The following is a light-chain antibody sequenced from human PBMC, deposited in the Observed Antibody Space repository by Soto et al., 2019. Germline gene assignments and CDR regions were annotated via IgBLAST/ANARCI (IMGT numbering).Light chain of an antibody. V-gene: IGKV1-39*01. CDR3: QQSLNPPHT. J-gene: IGKJ2*01. CDR2: DAS. Sequence: DIQMTQSPSSLSASVGDRVTITCRASQSISSYLNWYQQKPGKAPSLLISDASTLQSGVPSRFSGSGSGTDFTLSISSLQSEDSATYYCQQSLNPPHTFGQGTKVDIK. CDR1: QSISSY.